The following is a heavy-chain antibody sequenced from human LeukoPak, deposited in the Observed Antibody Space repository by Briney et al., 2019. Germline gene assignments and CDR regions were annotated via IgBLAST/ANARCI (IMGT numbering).Heavy chain of an antibody. V-gene: IGHV4-30-2*01. Sequence: SETLSLTCTVSGGSISSGGFYWSWIRQPPGKGLEWIGYIHHSGDTYQNPSLKSRVTVSSDRSKNEFYLKLSSVTAADTAVYYCARLIAADPQLDYRGPGTLVTVSS. CDR1: GGSISSGGFY. CDR2: IHHSGDT. J-gene: IGHJ4*02. CDR3: ARLIAADPQLDY. D-gene: IGHD6-25*01.